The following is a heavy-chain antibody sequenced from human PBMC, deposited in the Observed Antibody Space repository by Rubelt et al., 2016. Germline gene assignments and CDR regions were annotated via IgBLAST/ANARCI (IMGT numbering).Heavy chain of an antibody. D-gene: IGHD3-16*01. Sequence: QVQLQESGPGLVKPSETLSLTCTVSGGSISSYYWSWIRQPPGKGLEWIGSIYYSGSTYYNPSLKSRVTISVDTSKNQFSLKLSSVTAADTAVYYCARGGGTFDYWGQGTLVTVSS. V-gene: IGHV4-59*05. CDR1: GGSISSYY. CDR3: ARGGGTFDY. J-gene: IGHJ4*02. CDR2: IYYSGST.